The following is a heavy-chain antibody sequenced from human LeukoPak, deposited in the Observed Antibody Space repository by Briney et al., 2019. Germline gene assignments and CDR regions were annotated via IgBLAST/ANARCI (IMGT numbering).Heavy chain of an antibody. CDR2: IIPILGIA. D-gene: IGHD2-15*01. Sequence: SVKVPCKASGGTFSSYTISWVRQAPGQGLEWMGRIIPILGIANYAQKFQGRVTITAGKSTSTAYMELSSLRSEDTAVYYCARVEYCSGGSCLDYWGQGTLVTVSS. CDR3: ARVEYCSGGSCLDY. V-gene: IGHV1-69*02. CDR1: GGTFSSYT. J-gene: IGHJ4*02.